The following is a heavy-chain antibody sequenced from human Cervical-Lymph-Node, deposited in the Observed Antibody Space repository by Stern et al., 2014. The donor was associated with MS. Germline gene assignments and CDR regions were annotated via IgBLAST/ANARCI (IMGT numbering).Heavy chain of an antibody. CDR2: TYYRSKWFS. D-gene: IGHD1-7*01. CDR1: GDSVSSNSAA. J-gene: IGHJ5*02. Sequence: VQLVESGPGLVKPSQTLSLTCAISGDSVSSNSAAWNWIRQSPSRGLEWLGRTYYRSKWFSEYAVSVKGRITINPDTSKNHFSLQLNSVTPEDTAVYYCARGYNWIYVWFDPWGQGTLVTVSS. CDR3: ARGYNWIYVWFDP. V-gene: IGHV6-1*01.